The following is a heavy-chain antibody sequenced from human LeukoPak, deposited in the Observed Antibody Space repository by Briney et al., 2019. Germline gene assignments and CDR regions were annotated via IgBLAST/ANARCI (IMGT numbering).Heavy chain of an antibody. CDR1: GFTFRDFY. Sequence: GGSLRLSCEASGFTFRDFYMSWIRQSPGKELEWVAYVSSSGETMYYADSMKGRFTISRDNAKNLVFLQMNSLSAEDTAVYYCARAPYGYSDFWGEGTLVIVSS. CDR3: ARAPYGYSDF. CDR2: VSSSGETM. V-gene: IGHV3-11*04. D-gene: IGHD5-18*01. J-gene: IGHJ4*02.